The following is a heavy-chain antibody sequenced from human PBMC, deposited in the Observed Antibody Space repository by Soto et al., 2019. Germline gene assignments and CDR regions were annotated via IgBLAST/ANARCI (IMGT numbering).Heavy chain of an antibody. V-gene: IGHV1-46*01. CDR3: AKAGKWLLQQDYYYGMDV. Sequence: ASVKVSCKASGYTFTSYYMHWVRQAPGQGLEWMGIINPSGGSTSYAQKFQGRVTMTRDTSTSTVYMELSSLRAGDTAVYYCAKAGKWLLQQDYYYGMDVWGQGTTVTVSS. CDR1: GYTFTSYY. D-gene: IGHD3-22*01. CDR2: INPSGGST. J-gene: IGHJ6*02.